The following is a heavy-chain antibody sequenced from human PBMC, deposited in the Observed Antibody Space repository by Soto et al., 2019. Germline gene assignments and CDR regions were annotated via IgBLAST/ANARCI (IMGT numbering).Heavy chain of an antibody. D-gene: IGHD4-4*01. CDR3: AGDPDSHYNDSHASSYP. CDR1: GGTFSTYT. V-gene: IGHV1-69*08. Sequence: QVQLVQSGAEVKKPGSSVKVSCKASGGTFSTYTITWVRQAPGQGLEWMGRIIPTIGIINYAQKFQGRVTISADKFTGTAHMELTGLRSDDTAVYYCAGDPDSHYNDSHASSYPWGQGTLVTVSS. CDR2: IIPTIGII. J-gene: IGHJ5*02.